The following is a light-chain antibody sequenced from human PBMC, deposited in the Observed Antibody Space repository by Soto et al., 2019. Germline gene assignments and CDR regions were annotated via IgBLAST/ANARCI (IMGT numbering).Light chain of an antibody. CDR3: QQYNSHSGT. J-gene: IGKJ1*01. V-gene: IGKV1-5*03. Sequence: DIQMTQSPSTLSASVGDRVTLTCRASQSINNWLAWYQQKPGKAPNLLIYKTSTLESGVPSRFSGSGSGTEFTLTISSLQPDDSATYYCQQYNSHSGTFGQGTKVDIK. CDR1: QSINNW. CDR2: KTS.